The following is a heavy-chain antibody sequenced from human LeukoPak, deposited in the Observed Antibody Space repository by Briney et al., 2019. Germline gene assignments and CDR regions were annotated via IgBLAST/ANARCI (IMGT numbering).Heavy chain of an antibody. CDR2: IYYSGST. CDR1: GGSISSYY. Sequence: SETLSLTCTVSGGSISSYYWSWIRQPPGKGLEWIGYIYYSGSTNYNPSLKSRVTMSVDTSKNQFSLKLSSVTAADTAVYYCARTPWKGVVIVPNWFDPWGQGTLVTVSS. V-gene: IGHV4-59*01. J-gene: IGHJ5*02. CDR3: ARTPWKGVVIVPNWFDP. D-gene: IGHD3-3*01.